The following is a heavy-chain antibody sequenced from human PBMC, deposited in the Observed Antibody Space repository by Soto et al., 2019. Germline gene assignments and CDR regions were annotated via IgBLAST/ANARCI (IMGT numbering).Heavy chain of an antibody. CDR2: INTDGSTT. D-gene: IGHD1-26*01. V-gene: IGHV3-74*01. J-gene: IGHJ4*02. CDR1: GFTFNTYW. Sequence: EVQLVESGGGLVQPGGSLRLSCAASGFTFNTYWMHWVRQAPGKGLVWVSRINTDGSTTNYADSVEGRFTISRDNAKNTLYLQMNSLRAEDTALYYCARVGVGAYHFDYWGQGTLVTVSS. CDR3: ARVGVGAYHFDY.